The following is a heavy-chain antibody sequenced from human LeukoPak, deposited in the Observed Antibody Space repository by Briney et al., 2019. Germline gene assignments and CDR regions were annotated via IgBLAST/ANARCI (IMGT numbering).Heavy chain of an antibody. CDR1: GGTFSSYA. CDR3: ARSIVVVPAAIRPYYYYMDV. V-gene: IGHV1-69*05. Sequence: ASVKVSCKASGGTFSSYAISWVRQAPGQGLEWMGGIIPIFGTANYAQKFQGRVTITTDESTSTAYMELSSLRSEDTAVYYCARSIVVVPAAIRPYYYYMDVWGKGTTVTVSS. CDR2: IIPIFGTA. D-gene: IGHD2-2*02. J-gene: IGHJ6*03.